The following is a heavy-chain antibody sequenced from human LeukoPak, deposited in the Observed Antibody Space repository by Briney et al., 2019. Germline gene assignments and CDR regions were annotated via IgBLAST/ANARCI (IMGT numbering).Heavy chain of an antibody. V-gene: IGHV3-30-3*01. CDR1: GFTFSSYA. D-gene: IGHD6-13*01. J-gene: IGHJ6*02. CDR3: ARSFGGEQQLGYYYYYGMDV. Sequence: GRSLRLSCAASGFTFSSYAMHWVRQAPGKGLEWVAVISYDGSNKYYADSVKGRFTISRDNSKSTLYLQMNSLRAEDTAVYYCARSFGGEQQLGYYYYYGMDVWGQGTTVTVSS. CDR2: ISYDGSNK.